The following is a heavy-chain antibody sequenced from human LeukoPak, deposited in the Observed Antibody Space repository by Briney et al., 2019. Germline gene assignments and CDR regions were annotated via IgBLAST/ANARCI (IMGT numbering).Heavy chain of an antibody. CDR2: IYPGDSDT. CDR1: GSIFTSYW. J-gene: IGHJ4*02. D-gene: IGHD1-26*01. Sequence: GASLQISCKGSGSIFTSYWIGWVRPLPGKGLEWMGIIYPGDSDTRYSPSFQGQVTISADKSISTAYLQWSSLKASDTAMYYCARLGVGATYFDYWGQGTLVTVSS. CDR3: ARLGVGATYFDY. V-gene: IGHV5-51*01.